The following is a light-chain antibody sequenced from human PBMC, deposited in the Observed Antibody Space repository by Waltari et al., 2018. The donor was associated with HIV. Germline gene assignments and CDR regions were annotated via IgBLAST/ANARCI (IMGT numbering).Light chain of an antibody. CDR1: QSITNY. CDR2: TAS. V-gene: IGKV1-39*01. CDR3: QQSYSTPRT. Sequence: DIQMTQFPSSLPASVGDRVPITCRASQSITNYLNWYQQKPGQAPRVLIYTASSLQSGVPSRFSGSGSGTDFTLTISSLQPDDFATYYCQQSYSTPRTFGQGTKVEIK. J-gene: IGKJ1*01.